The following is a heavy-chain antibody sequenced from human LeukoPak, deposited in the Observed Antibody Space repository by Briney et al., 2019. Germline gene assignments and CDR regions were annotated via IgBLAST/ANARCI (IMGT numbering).Heavy chain of an antibody. CDR2: INHSGST. D-gene: IGHD3-9*01. Sequence: SSETLSLTCAVYGGSFSGYYWSWIRQPPGKGLEWIGEINHSGSTNYNPSLKSRVTISVDTSKNQFSLKLSSVTAADTAVYYCARRTGYYTYYFDYWGQGTLVTVSS. J-gene: IGHJ4*02. CDR3: ARRTGYYTYYFDY. V-gene: IGHV4-34*01. CDR1: GGSFSGYY.